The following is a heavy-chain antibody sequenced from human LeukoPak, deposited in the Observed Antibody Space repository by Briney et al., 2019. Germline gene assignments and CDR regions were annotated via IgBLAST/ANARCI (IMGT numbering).Heavy chain of an antibody. J-gene: IGHJ4*02. CDR2: IYYSGST. D-gene: IGHD4-17*01. Sequence: SETLSLTCTVSGGSMRSYYWSWIRQPPGKGLEWIANIYYSGSTNYNPSLKSRVTISIDTSKNQFSLKLSSVTAADTAVYYCARDRGPYGDYADYWGQGTLVTVPS. V-gene: IGHV4-59*01. CDR3: ARDRGPYGDYADY. CDR1: GGSMRSYY.